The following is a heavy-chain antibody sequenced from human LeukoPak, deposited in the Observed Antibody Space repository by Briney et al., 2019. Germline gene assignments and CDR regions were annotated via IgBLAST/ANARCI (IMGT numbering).Heavy chain of an antibody. V-gene: IGHV1-2*02. CDR1: GYTFTGYY. CDR2: INLNSGGT. D-gene: IGHD4-11*01. CDR3: ARAGDYSNYDY. J-gene: IGHJ4*02. Sequence: GASVKVSCKASGYTFTGYYMHWVRQAPGQGLEWMGWINLNSGGTNYAQKFQGRVTMTRDTSISTAYMELSRLRSDDTAVYYCARAGDYSNYDYWGQGTLVTVSS.